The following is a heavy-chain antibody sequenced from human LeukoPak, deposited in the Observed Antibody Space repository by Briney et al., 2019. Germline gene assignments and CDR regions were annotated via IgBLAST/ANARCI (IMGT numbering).Heavy chain of an antibody. CDR2: IYTSGST. CDR1: GYSISSGSYY. D-gene: IGHD3-10*01. V-gene: IGHV4-61*02. J-gene: IGHJ4*02. CDR3: AREDWAYYYGSGSFHFDY. Sequence: SETLSLTCAVSGYSISSGSYYWSWIRQPAGKGLEWIGRIYTSGSTNYNPSLKSRDTISVDTSKNQFSLKLSSVTAADTAVYYCAREDWAYYYGSGSFHFDYWGQGTLVTVSS.